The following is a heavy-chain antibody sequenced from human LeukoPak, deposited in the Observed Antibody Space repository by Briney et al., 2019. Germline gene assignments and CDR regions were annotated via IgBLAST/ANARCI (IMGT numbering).Heavy chain of an antibody. V-gene: IGHV3-23*01. Sequence: GGSLRLSCAASVFTFSGYAMSWVRQAPGKGLEWVSTITGSGGTTYYADSVKGRFTISRDNSKNTLYLQMNSLRVEDTAVYYCAKGRGYCSAGSCYSGFDYWGQGTLVTVSS. CDR1: VFTFSGYA. J-gene: IGHJ4*02. D-gene: IGHD2-15*01. CDR3: AKGRGYCSAGSCYSGFDY. CDR2: ITGSGGTT.